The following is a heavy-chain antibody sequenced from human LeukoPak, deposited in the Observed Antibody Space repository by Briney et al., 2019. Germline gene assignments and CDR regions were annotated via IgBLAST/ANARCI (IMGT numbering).Heavy chain of an antibody. D-gene: IGHD1-26*01. CDR1: GFTFGDYA. CDR2: INNIGVNT. J-gene: IGHJ2*01. CDR3: AKDHPQWEDWYFDL. Sequence: GGSLRLSCTASGFTFGDYAMSWVRQAPGEGLEWVSSINNIGVNTHYSESVKGRFTISRDNSKNTLYLQMNSLRAEDTAVYYCAKDHPQWEDWYFDLWGRGTLVTVSS. V-gene: IGHV3-23*01.